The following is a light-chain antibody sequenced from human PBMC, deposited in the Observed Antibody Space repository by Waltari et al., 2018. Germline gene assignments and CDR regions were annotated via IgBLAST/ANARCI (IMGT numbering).Light chain of an antibody. CDR1: QSLIHKDGNTY. J-gene: IGKJ1*01. Sequence: DVVMTQSPLSLPVTLGQPASISCRSSQSLIHKDGNTYLNWFQQRPGQAPRRLIYKVSNRDSGVPDRFSGSGSGTDFTLKISRVEAEDVGVYYCMQYTHWPWTFGQGTKVEIK. CDR3: MQYTHWPWT. V-gene: IGKV2-30*02. CDR2: KVS.